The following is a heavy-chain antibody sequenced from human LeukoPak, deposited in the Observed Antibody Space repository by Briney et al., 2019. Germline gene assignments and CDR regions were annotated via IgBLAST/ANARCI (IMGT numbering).Heavy chain of an antibody. CDR2: IRYDGSNK. V-gene: IGHV3-30*02. Sequence: GGSLRLSCAASGFTFSSYGMHWVRQSPGKGLECVAFIRYDGSNKYYADSVKGRFTISRDNSKNTLFLQMNSLRAEDTAVYYCATDIRNSLGATYLDYWGQGTLVTVSS. J-gene: IGHJ4*02. CDR3: ATDIRNSLGATYLDY. CDR1: GFTFSSYG. D-gene: IGHD1-26*01.